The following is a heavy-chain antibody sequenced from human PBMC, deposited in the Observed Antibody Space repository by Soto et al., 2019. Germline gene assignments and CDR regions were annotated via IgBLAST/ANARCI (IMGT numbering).Heavy chain of an antibody. CDR1: GYTFTSYT. D-gene: IGHD2-15*01. J-gene: IGHJ2*01. V-gene: IGHV1-3*01. CDR2: INAANGDT. Sequence: QVQLVQSGAEVKKPGASVRVSCKASGYTFTSYTLHWVRLAPGQRLEWMGWINAANGDTKHSQKFQGRVTITRDTSASTGYMELSSLRSEDTAVYYCARGFCTGGSCYSGWYLDLWGRGTLVALSS. CDR3: ARGFCTGGSCYSGWYLDL.